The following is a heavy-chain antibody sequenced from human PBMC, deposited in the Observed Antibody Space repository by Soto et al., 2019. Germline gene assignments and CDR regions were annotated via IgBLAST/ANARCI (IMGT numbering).Heavy chain of an antibody. J-gene: IGHJ6*02. CDR2: IYWDDDK. V-gene: IGHV2-5*02. Sequence: QITLKESGPTLVKPTQTLTLTCTFSGFSLSTSGVGVAWIRQPPGKALEWLALIYWDDDKRYRPSLESRLTITKDTYKNHVVLTMTNMDSVDTATYYCAYLPGSGGNCYWFSFSGMDVWGQGTTVTVSS. CDR3: AYLPGSGGNCYWFSFSGMDV. D-gene: IGHD2-15*01. CDR1: GFSLSTSGVG.